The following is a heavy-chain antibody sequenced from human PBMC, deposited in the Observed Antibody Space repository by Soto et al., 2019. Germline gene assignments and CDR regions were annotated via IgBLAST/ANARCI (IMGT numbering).Heavy chain of an antibody. D-gene: IGHD2-8*01. CDR3: TTDCLGSCPNVDV. Sequence: GGSLRLSXAASGFAFTNAWMSWVRQAPGTGLEWVGRIKSRSDGGTTDYAAPVNGRFTISRDDSKNTLYLQMSSLKTEDTAVYYCTTDCLGSCPNVDVWGQGTTVTVSS. J-gene: IGHJ6*02. CDR2: IKSRSDGGTT. CDR1: GFAFTNAW. V-gene: IGHV3-15*01.